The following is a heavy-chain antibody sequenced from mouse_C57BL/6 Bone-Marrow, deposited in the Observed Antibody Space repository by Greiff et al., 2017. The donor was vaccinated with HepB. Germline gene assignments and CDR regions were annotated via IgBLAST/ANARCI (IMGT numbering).Heavy chain of an antibody. CDR3: ARNPYGSSLYYFDY. CDR2: IYPGGGYT. Sequence: VQLQQSGAELVRPGTSVKMSCKASGYTFTNYWIGWAKQRPGHGLEWIGDIYPGGGYTNYNEKFKGKATLTADKSSRTAYMQFSSLTSEDSAIYYCARNPYGSSLYYFDYWGQGTTLTVSS. CDR1: GYTFTNYW. V-gene: IGHV1-63*01. J-gene: IGHJ2*01. D-gene: IGHD1-1*01.